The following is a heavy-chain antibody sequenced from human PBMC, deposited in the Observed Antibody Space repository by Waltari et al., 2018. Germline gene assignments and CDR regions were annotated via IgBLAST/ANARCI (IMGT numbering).Heavy chain of an antibody. Sequence: QVQLVQSGAEVKKPGASVKVSCKASGYTFTGHYLPWVRQAPGQGLEWMGWINPNSGGTNYAQKFQGRVTMTRDTSISTAYMELSRLRSDDTAVYYCARIPYYYDSSGYEDYWGQGTLVTVSS. CDR2: INPNSGGT. J-gene: IGHJ4*02. D-gene: IGHD3-22*01. CDR3: ARIPYYYDSSGYEDY. V-gene: IGHV1-2*02. CDR1: GYTFTGHY.